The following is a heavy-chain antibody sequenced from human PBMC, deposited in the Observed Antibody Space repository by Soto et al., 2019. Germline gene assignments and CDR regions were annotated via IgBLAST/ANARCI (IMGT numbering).Heavy chain of an antibody. CDR3: ARSEYSSSSRSEYYYYYGMDV. Sequence: ASVKVSCKASGYTFTGYYMHWVRQAPGQGLEWMGWINPNSGGTNYAKKFQGWVTMTRDTSISTAYMELSRLRSDDTAVYYCARSEYSSSSRSEYYYYYGMDVWGQGTTVTVSS. J-gene: IGHJ6*02. CDR2: INPNSGGT. D-gene: IGHD6-6*01. CDR1: GYTFTGYY. V-gene: IGHV1-2*04.